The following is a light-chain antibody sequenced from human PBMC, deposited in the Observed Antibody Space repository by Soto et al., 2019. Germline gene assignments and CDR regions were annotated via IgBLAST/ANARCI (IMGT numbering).Light chain of an antibody. V-gene: IGLV2-14*01. J-gene: IGLJ1*01. CDR1: SSDVGGYNY. CDR3: SSYTSSSTLGV. Sequence: QSALTQPASVSGSPGQSFTISCTGTSSDVGGYNYVSWYQQHPGKAPKLMIYEVSNRPSGVSNRFSGSKSGNTASLTISGLQAEDEADYYCSSYTSSSTLGVFGTGTKLTVL. CDR2: EVS.